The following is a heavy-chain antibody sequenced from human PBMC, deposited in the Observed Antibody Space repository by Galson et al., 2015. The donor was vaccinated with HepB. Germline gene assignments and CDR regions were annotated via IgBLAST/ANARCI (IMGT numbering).Heavy chain of an antibody. V-gene: IGHV1-18*01. D-gene: IGHD3-22*01. CDR1: GYTFSNYG. J-gene: IGHJ4*02. Sequence: SVKVSCKASGYTFSNYGVSWLRQAPGQGLEWMAWISPYNGYAYYAQKVQGRVTVTTDTSTKTGYMELRSLRSDDTAVYYCARRDYDRNSFDYWGQGTLVTVSS. CDR3: ARRDYDRNSFDY. CDR2: ISPYNGYA.